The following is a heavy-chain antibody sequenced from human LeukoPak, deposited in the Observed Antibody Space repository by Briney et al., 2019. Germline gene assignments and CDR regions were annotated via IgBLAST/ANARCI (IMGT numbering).Heavy chain of an antibody. CDR1: GFTFSSYS. V-gene: IGHV3-21*01. D-gene: IGHD3-22*01. Sequence: GGSLRLSCAASGFTFSSYSMNWVRQAPGKGLEWVSSISSSSYIYYADSVKGRFTISRDNAKNSLYLQMNSLRAEDTAVYYCARGQGSGYLYYFDYWGQGTLVTVSS. J-gene: IGHJ4*02. CDR2: ISSSSYI. CDR3: ARGQGSGYLYYFDY.